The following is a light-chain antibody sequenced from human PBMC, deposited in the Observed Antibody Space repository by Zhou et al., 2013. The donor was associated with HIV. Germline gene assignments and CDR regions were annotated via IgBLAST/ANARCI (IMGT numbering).Light chain of an antibody. CDR2: DAS. V-gene: IGKV1-33*01. CDR1: QTIATY. Sequence: DVQMTQSPPSLSASVGDRVTITCRASQTIATYLNWYQQKPGKAPKLLIYDASNLETGVPSRFSGSGSGTDFTFTISSLQPEDIATYYCQQYDNLPRPPITFGQGTRLEIK. J-gene: IGKJ5*01. CDR3: QQYDNLPRPPIT.